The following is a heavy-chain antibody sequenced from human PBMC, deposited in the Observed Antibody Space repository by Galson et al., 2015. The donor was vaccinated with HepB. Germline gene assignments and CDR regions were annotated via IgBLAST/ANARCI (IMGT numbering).Heavy chain of an antibody. V-gene: IGHV5-51*01. J-gene: IGHJ6*02. D-gene: IGHD2-2*01. CDR2: IYPGDSDT. Sequence: LEWMGIIYPGDSDTRYSPSFQGQVTISADKSISTAYLQWSSLKASDTAMYYCARQSCSSTSCYFYYYYGMDVWGQGTTVTVSS. CDR3: ARQSCSSTSCYFYYYYGMDV.